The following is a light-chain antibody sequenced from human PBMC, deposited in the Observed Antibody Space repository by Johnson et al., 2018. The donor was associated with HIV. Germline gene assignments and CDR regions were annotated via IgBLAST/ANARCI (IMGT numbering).Light chain of an antibody. CDR1: SSNIGNNY. CDR2: ENN. V-gene: IGLV1-51*02. CDR3: GTWDSSLSAFNYV. Sequence: QSVLTQPPSVSAAPGKKVTISCSGSSSNIGNNYVSWYQQLPGTAPKLLIYENNKRPSGIPDRFSGSKSGTSATLGITGLQNGDEADYYCGTWDSSLSAFNYVFGTGTKVTVL. J-gene: IGLJ1*01.